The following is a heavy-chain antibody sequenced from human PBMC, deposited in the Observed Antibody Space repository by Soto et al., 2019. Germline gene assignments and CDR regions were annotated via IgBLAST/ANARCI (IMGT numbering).Heavy chain of an antibody. J-gene: IGHJ4*02. Sequence: SETLSLTCTVSGGSITSSEYYWAWIRQPPGKGLQFVGTIYYSGSSYSNPSLKSRLSMSVDTSKNQFSLTMKSVTAADTGVYYCASHPLNWSDDDSWGPGVLVTVSS. CDR1: GGSITSSEYY. V-gene: IGHV4-39*01. CDR2: IYYSGSS. D-gene: IGHD1-1*01. CDR3: ASHPLNWSDDDS.